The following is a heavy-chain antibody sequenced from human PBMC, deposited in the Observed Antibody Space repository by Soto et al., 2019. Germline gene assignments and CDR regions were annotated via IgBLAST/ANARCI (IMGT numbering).Heavy chain of an antibody. CDR1: GFTFNTYW. CDR2: INSDGRRT. Sequence: EVQLVESGGGLVQPGGSLRLSCAASGFTFNTYWMHWVRQAPGKGLVWVSRINSDGRRTNYADSVKGRFTISRDSAKNTLYLQMNSLRAEDKAVYYCASGELTFYYYYMDVWGKGTTVTVSS. D-gene: IGHD1-26*01. CDR3: ASGELTFYYYYMDV. V-gene: IGHV3-74*01. J-gene: IGHJ6*03.